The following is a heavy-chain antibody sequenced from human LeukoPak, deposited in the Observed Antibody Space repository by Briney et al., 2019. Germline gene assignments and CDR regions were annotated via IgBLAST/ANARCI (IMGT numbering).Heavy chain of an antibody. V-gene: IGHV4-39*01. CDR1: GGSISNTYYN. D-gene: IGHD1-26*01. J-gene: IGHJ4*02. CDR3: AGRNRGQVGAPFDL. CDR2: IHYSGTT. Sequence: SEALSLTCSVSGGSISNTYYNWDWIRQPPGKGLEWIGSIHYSGTTYYNPSLKSRISMSADTSKNQVSLRLNSMTAGDTSIYYCAGRNRGQVGAPFDLWGQGTLVTVSS.